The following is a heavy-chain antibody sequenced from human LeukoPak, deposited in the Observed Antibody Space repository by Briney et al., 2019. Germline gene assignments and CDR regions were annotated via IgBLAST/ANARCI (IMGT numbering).Heavy chain of an antibody. J-gene: IGHJ6*03. CDR2: IIPIFGTA. CDR3: ARVWYDFWSGFPSYYYMDV. CDR1: GGTFSSYA. D-gene: IGHD3-3*01. Sequence: ASVKVSCKASGGTFSSYAISWVRQAPGQGLEWMGGIIPIFGTANYAQKFQGRVTITTDESTSTAYMELSSLRSEDTAVYYCARVWYDFWSGFPSYYYMDVWGKGTTVTVSS. V-gene: IGHV1-69*05.